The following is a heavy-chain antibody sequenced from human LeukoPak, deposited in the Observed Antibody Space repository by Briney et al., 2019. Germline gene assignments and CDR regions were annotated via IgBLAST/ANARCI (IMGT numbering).Heavy chain of an antibody. D-gene: IGHD4-23*01. CDR2: MKPDGSDK. CDR3: TALYGGFDP. CDR1: GFTFSSYW. Sequence: PGGSLRLSCAASGFTFSSYWMSWVRQAPGKGLEWVANMKPDGSDKYYMDSVKGRFTISSDNAKNSLYLQMNSLRADDTAVYYCTALYGGFDPWGQGTLVTVSS. J-gene: IGHJ5*02. V-gene: IGHV3-7*01.